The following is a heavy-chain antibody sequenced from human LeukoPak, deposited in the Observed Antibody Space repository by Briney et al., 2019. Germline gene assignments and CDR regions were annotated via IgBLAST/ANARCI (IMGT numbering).Heavy chain of an antibody. V-gene: IGHV3-21*01. CDR3: ATEEHYYASGSSA. D-gene: IGHD3-10*01. Sequence: GGSLRLSCAASGFIFSDYNMNWVRQAPGKGLEWVSFNSDSGSYIYYADSLRGRFTISRDNAKNSLYLQMNSLRAEDTAVYYCATEEHYYASGSSAWGQGTLVTVSS. CDR2: NSDSGSYI. CDR1: GFIFSDYN. J-gene: IGHJ5*02.